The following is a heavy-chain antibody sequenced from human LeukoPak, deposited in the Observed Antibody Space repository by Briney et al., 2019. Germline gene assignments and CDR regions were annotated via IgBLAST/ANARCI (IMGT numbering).Heavy chain of an antibody. V-gene: IGHV4-34*01. CDR2: INHRGST. Sequence: SETLSLTCAVYGGSFSGYYWSWIRQPPGKELEGIGEINHRGSTHYNPSLKRRATISVDTSKNQFSLKLSSVTAADTAVYYCARGGRGVRGYSSSSNLDYWGQGTLVTVSS. CDR3: ARGGRGVRGYSSSSNLDY. CDR1: GGSFSGYY. J-gene: IGHJ4*02. D-gene: IGHD6-13*01.